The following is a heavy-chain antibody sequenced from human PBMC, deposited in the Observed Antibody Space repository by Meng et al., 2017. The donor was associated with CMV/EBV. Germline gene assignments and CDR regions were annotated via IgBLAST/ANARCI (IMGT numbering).Heavy chain of an antibody. V-gene: IGHV1-2*02. CDR2: INPTSGGT. Sequence: QRVKCGDEVKEPGGSGEVFCKASGYTFTGYYMHWARQAPGQGLEWMGWINPTSGGTNYAQKFQGRVTMTRDTSISTAYMELSRLRSDDTAVYYCAREVATTHDAFDIWGQGTMVTVSS. CDR1: GYTFTGYY. CDR3: AREVATTHDAFDI. D-gene: IGHD5-12*01. J-gene: IGHJ3*02.